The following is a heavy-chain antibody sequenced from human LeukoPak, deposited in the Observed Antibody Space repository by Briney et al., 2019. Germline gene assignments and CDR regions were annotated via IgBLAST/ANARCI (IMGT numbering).Heavy chain of an antibody. CDR3: ASKNKGQWRWRLDI. Sequence: PSQTLSLTCTVSGGSISSGSYYWSWLRQPAGKGLEWIGRIYTSGTTNYNPSLKSRVTISVDTSKNQFSLKLSSVAAADTAVYYCASKNKGQWRWRLDIWGQGTMVTVSS. CDR1: GGSISSGSYY. D-gene: IGHD6-19*01. V-gene: IGHV4-61*02. CDR2: IYTSGTT. J-gene: IGHJ3*02.